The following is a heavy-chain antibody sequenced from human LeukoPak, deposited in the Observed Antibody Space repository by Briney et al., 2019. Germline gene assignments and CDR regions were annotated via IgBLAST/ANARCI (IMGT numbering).Heavy chain of an antibody. Sequence: ASVKVSCKASGGTFSSYAISWVRQAPGQGLEWMGWINPNSGGTNYAQKFQGRVTMTRDTSISTAYMELSRLRSDDTAVYYCARAGGYYDSSGYDYWGQGTLVTVSS. D-gene: IGHD3-22*01. CDR3: ARAGGYYDSSGYDY. CDR2: INPNSGGT. CDR1: GGTFSSYA. J-gene: IGHJ4*02. V-gene: IGHV1-2*02.